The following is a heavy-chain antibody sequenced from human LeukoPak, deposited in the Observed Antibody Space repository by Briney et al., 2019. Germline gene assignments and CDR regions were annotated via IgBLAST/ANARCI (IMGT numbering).Heavy chain of an antibody. Sequence: GGSLRLSCAASGFTFSSYAMSWVRQAPGKGLEWVSTISNSDGKTYYADSVKGRFTISRDNSKNTLYVQMNSLTAEDTAIYYCAKTPSLGYWGQGTLVTVSS. CDR3: AKTPSLGY. V-gene: IGHV3-23*01. J-gene: IGHJ4*02. CDR1: GFTFSSYA. CDR2: ISNSDGKT.